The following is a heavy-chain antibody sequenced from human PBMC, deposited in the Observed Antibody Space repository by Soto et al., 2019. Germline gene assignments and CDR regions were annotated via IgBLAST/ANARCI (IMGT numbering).Heavy chain of an antibody. D-gene: IGHD6-13*01. CDR2: ISAYNGNT. CDR1: GYTFTSYG. Sequence: ASVKVSCKASGYTFTSYGISWVRQAPGQGLEWMGWISAYNGNTNYAQKLQGRVTMTTDTSTSTAYMELRSLRSDDTAVYYCARVKRDRRYSTANYYFDYWGQGTLVTVSS. V-gene: IGHV1-18*01. CDR3: ARVKRDRRYSTANYYFDY. J-gene: IGHJ4*02.